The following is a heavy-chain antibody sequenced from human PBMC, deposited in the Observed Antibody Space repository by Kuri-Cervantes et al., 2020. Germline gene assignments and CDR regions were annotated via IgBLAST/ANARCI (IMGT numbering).Heavy chain of an antibody. CDR3: ARTYYYGYHSDF. D-gene: IGHD3-10*01. V-gene: IGHV3-23*01. CDR1: GFTFSSYA. J-gene: IGHJ4*02. CDR2: ISGSGGST. Sequence: GGSLRLSCAASGFTFSSYAMSWARQAPGKGLEWVSAISGSGGSTYYADSVKGRFTISRDNAKNSLYLQMNSLRAEDTAVYYCARTYYYGYHSDFWGQGTLVTVSS.